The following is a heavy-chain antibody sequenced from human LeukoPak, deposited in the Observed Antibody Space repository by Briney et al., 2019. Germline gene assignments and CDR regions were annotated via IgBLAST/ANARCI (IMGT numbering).Heavy chain of an antibody. V-gene: IGHV3-74*01. D-gene: IGHD2-8*01. CDR2: INRDGKIT. CDR1: GFTFSSHS. Sequence: GVLRLSCAASGFTFSSHSMHWVRQAPGKGLVWVSRINRDGKITRYADSVEGRFTISRDNAKNSLYLQMSGLSAEDTAVYYCARETSTIGYYMDVWGKGTTVTVSS. CDR3: ARETSTIGYYMDV. J-gene: IGHJ6*03.